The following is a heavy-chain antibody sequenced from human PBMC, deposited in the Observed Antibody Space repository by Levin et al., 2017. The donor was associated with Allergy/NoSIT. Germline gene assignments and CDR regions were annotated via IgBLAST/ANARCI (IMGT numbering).Heavy chain of an antibody. Sequence: GESLKISCAASGFTFSSYAMSWVRQAPGKGLEWVSAISGSGGSTYYADSVKGRFTISRDNSKNTLYLQMNSLRAEDTAVYYCARGARPLQLWLPYYYYGMDVWGQGTTVTVSS. CDR2: ISGSGGST. CDR1: GFTFSSYA. V-gene: IGHV3-23*01. D-gene: IGHD5-18*01. CDR3: ARGARPLQLWLPYYYYGMDV. J-gene: IGHJ6*02.